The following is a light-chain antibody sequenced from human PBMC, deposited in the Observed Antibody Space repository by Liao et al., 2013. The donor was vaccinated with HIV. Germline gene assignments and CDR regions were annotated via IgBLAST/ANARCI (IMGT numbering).Light chain of an antibody. CDR2: ENI. CDR3: QAWDSNSWV. V-gene: IGLV3-1*01. Sequence: SYALTQTPSVSVSPGQTASIACSGHTLGEKSVSWYQQRPGQSPVLVIYENIRRPSGIPERFSGSNSGNTATLTISGTQTMDEADYYCQAWDSNSWVFGGGTELTVL. CDR1: TLGEKS. J-gene: IGLJ3*02.